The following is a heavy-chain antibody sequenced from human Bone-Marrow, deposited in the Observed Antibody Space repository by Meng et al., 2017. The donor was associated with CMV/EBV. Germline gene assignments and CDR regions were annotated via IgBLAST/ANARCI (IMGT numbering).Heavy chain of an antibody. J-gene: IGHJ4*02. D-gene: IGHD6-19*01. CDR1: GGSISSSSYY. V-gene: IGHV4-39*07. CDR2: IYYSGST. CDR3: AREGGDSSGCFDY. Sequence: SETLSLTCTVSGGSISSSSYYWGWIRQPPGKGLEWIGSIYYSGSTYYNPSLKSRVTISVDTSKNQFSLKLSSVTAADTAVYYCAREGGDSSGCFDYWGQGTRVTGSS.